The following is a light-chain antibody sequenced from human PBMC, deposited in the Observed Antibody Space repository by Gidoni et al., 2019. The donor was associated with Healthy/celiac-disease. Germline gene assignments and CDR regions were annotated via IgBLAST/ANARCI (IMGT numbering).Light chain of an antibody. Sequence: ASVGDRVTITCRASQSISSWLAWYQQKPGKAPKLLIYKASSLESGVPSRFSGSGSGTEFTLTISSLQPDDLATYYCQQYNSYWTFGQGTKVEIK. J-gene: IGKJ1*01. CDR3: QQYNSYWT. CDR1: QSISSW. CDR2: KAS. V-gene: IGKV1-5*03.